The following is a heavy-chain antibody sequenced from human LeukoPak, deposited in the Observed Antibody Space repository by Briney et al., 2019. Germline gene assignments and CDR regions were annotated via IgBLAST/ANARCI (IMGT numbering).Heavy chain of an antibody. J-gene: IGHJ6*02. CDR2: NSRTGNIM. CDR1: GFTFSSYD. Sequence: GGSLRLSCAPSGFTFSSYDMNWVRQAPGKGLEWVAYNSRTGNIMYYADSVKGRFTISRDNANDSLYLQMNSLRVEDTSCYYCARGRGLYGMDVWGQGTTVTVSS. V-gene: IGHV3-48*03. CDR3: ARGRGLYGMDV.